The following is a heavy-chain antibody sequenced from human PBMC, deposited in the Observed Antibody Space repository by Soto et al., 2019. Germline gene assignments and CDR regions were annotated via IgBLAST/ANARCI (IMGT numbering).Heavy chain of an antibody. Sequence: SETLSLTCTVSGDTISSDGYHWSWIRQSPGKGLEWIGYIYNGGRTFYRPSLERRINMSLDATKNSYSLRLTSVTAADTAVYYCARAPVGMDSINFFDHWGQGILVTV. D-gene: IGHD2-8*01. V-gene: IGHV4-30-4*01. CDR2: IYNGGRT. J-gene: IGHJ4*02. CDR1: GDTISSDGYH. CDR3: ARAPVGMDSINFFDH.